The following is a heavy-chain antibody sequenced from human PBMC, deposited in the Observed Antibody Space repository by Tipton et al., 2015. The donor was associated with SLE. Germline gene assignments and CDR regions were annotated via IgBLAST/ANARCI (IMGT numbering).Heavy chain of an antibody. CDR2: INHSGST. Sequence: LRLSCAVYGGSFSGYYWSWIRQPPGKGLEWIGEINHSGSTNYNPSLKSRVTISVDKSKNQFSLKLSSVTAADTAVYYCARAMGDAFDIWGQGTMVTVSS. CDR3: ARAMGDAFDI. V-gene: IGHV4-34*01. J-gene: IGHJ3*02. CDR1: GGSFSGYY. D-gene: IGHD3-16*01.